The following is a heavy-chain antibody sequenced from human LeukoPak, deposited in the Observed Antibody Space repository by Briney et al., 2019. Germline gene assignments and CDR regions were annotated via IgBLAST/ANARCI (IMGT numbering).Heavy chain of an antibody. J-gene: IGHJ4*02. CDR3: ARSHFRNEYYFDY. D-gene: IGHD1-1*01. CDR1: GYTFTSYG. Sequence: GASVKVSCKASGYTFTSYGITWVRQAPGQGPEWMGWISPYNSNTNYAQNLQGRVTMTTDTSTSTAYMELRSLTSDDTAMYYCARSHFRNEYYFDYWGQGTLVTVSS. V-gene: IGHV1-18*01. CDR2: ISPYNSNT.